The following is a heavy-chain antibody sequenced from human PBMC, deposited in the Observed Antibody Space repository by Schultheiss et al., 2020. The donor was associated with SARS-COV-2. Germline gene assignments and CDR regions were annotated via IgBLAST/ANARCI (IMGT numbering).Heavy chain of an antibody. CDR1: GGSISSGGYS. Sequence: SETLSLTCAVSGGSISSGGYSWSWIRQPPGKGLEWIGEINHSGSTNYNPSLKSRVTISVDTSKNQFSLNLSSVTAADTAVYYCARGVHGVVPGPLGLGPWYYYYGVDVWGQGTTVTVSS. D-gene: IGHD2-2*01. V-gene: IGHV4-30-2*01. J-gene: IGHJ6*02. CDR2: INHSGST. CDR3: ARGVHGVVPGPLGLGPWYYYYGVDV.